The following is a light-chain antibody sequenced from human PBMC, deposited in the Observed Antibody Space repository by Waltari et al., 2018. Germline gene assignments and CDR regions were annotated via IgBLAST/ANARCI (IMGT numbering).Light chain of an antibody. V-gene: IGKV3-15*01. CDR1: QSVSSN. J-gene: IGKJ4*01. CDR2: GAS. Sequence: EIVMTQSPATLSMSPGERATLSCRASQSVSSNLAWYQQKPGQAPRLLIYGASTRATGIPARFSGSGSGTEFTLTISSLQSEDFAVYYCQQYNNGLTFGGGTKVEIK. CDR3: QQYNNGLT.